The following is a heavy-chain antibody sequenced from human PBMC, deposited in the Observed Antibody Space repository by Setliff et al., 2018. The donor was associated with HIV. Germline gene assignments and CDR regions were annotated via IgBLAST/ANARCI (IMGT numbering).Heavy chain of an antibody. CDR1: GGSISSGTYY. Sequence: TSETLSLTCTVSGGSISSGTYYWSWIRQPAGKGLEWIGHIYTDGSANFNPSLRSRVTISADTPKNQLSLKLSSVTAADTAVYYCARNDAFDIWGQGTLVTVSS. V-gene: IGHV4-61*09. J-gene: IGHJ3*02. CDR3: ARNDAFDI. CDR2: IYTDGSA.